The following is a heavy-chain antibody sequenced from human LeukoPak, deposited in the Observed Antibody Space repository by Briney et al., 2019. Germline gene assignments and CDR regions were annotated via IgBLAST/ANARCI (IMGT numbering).Heavy chain of an antibody. CDR2: IKQDGSEK. CDR1: GFTFSSYW. Sequence: PGGSLRLSCTASGFTFSSYWMSWVRQAPGKGLEGVANIKQDGSEKYYVDSVKGRFTISRDNAKNSLYLQMNSLRAEDTAVYSCARDRVGGSYNYWGQGTLVTVSS. V-gene: IGHV3-7*01. J-gene: IGHJ4*02. CDR3: ARDRVGGSYNY. D-gene: IGHD1-26*01.